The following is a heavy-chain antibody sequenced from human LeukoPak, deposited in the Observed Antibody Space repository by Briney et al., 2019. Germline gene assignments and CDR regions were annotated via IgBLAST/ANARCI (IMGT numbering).Heavy chain of an antibody. CDR2: IGGSGGST. V-gene: IGHV3-23*01. D-gene: IGHD6-13*01. J-gene: IGHJ3*02. Sequence: GGSLSLSCAASGFSFSSFAVSWVRQAQGEGMEWVSAIGGSGGSTYYAGSVKGRFTISRDNSKNTLYLQMNSLRAEDTAVYYCAKDQRRSSIGGGAFDIWGQGTMVTVSS. CDR1: GFSFSSFA. CDR3: AKDQRRSSIGGGAFDI.